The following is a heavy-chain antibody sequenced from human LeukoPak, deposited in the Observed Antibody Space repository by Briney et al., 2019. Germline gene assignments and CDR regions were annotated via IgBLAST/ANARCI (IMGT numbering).Heavy chain of an antibody. D-gene: IGHD5-12*01. Sequence: GGSLRLSCAASGFTFSSYAMSWVRQAPGKGLEWVSLISSTSSDIYYADSVKGRFTISRDNAKNSLYLQMNSLRAEDTAVYYCARGFSAYDSMGRFWGQGTLVTVSS. CDR2: ISSTSSDI. CDR1: GFTFSSYA. CDR3: ARGFSAYDSMGRF. J-gene: IGHJ4*02. V-gene: IGHV3-21*06.